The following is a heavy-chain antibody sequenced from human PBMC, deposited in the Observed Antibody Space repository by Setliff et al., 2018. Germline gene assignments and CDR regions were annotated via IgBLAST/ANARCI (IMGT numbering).Heavy chain of an antibody. J-gene: IGHJ6*03. D-gene: IGHD1-1*01. CDR3: ARESAGDESVRHLYYTDV. Sequence: PSETLSLTCTVSGGSITRGSFYWSWIRQSDGKRLEWIGRIHASGSPNYNPSLKSRVTISLDPSANQFSLNLSSVTAADTAFYYCARESAGDESVRHLYYTDVWGRGTTVTVSS. CDR2: IHASGSP. CDR1: GGSITRGSFY. V-gene: IGHV4-61*02.